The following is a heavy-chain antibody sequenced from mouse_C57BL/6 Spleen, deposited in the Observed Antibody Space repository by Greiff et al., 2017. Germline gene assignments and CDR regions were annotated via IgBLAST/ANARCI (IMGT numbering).Heavy chain of an antibody. CDR1: GYTFTSYW. CDR3: ERGFYVGGYAMDY. Sequence: VQLQQPGAELVKPGASVKMSCKASGYTFTSYWITWVKQRPGQGLEWIGDIYPGSGSTNYNEKFKSKATLTVDTSSSTAYMQLSSLTSEDSAVYYCERGFYVGGYAMDYWGQGTSVTVSS. V-gene: IGHV1-55*01. D-gene: IGHD1-1*01. J-gene: IGHJ4*01. CDR2: IYPGSGST.